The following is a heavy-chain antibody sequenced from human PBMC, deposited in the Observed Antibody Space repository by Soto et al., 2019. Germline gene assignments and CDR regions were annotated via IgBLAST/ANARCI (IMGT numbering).Heavy chain of an antibody. CDR3: ARVSSSGGYSLGWFDP. Sequence: GASVKVSCKASGGTFSSYAISWVRQAPGQGLEWMGGIIPIFGTANYAQKFQGRVTITADESTSTAYMELSSLRSEDTAVYYCARVSSSGGYSLGWFDPWGQGTLVTVSS. J-gene: IGHJ5*02. D-gene: IGHD3-22*01. V-gene: IGHV1-69*13. CDR2: IIPIFGTA. CDR1: GGTFSSYA.